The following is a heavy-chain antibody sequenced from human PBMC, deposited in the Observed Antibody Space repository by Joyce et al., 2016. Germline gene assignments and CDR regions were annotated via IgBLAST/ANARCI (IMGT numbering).Heavy chain of an antibody. J-gene: IGHJ6*02. V-gene: IGHV4-34*02. CDR3: ARGALPRPPYRVTQNHYYFTVDV. D-gene: IGHD2/OR15-2a*01. Sequence: QVQLQQWGAGLLKPSETLPLTCTVYGASFSVYHWHWVRQPPGKGLEWIGEGHPSENSTYSPTLKSRVTIFVDTSKSQFSLDLSSVTAADTAVYYCARGALPRPPYRVTQNHYYFTVDVWGQGTTVAVSS. CDR1: GASFSVYH. CDR2: GHPSENS.